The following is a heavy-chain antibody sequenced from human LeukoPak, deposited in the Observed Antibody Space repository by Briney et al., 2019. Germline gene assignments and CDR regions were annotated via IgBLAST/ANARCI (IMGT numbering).Heavy chain of an antibody. D-gene: IGHD3-22*01. V-gene: IGHV4-34*01. CDR2: INHSGST. J-gene: IGHJ4*02. CDR1: GGSFSGYY. CDR3: ARVPLRFYDRMRGKYFDY. Sequence: SETLSLTCAVYGGSFSGYYWSWIRQPPGKGLEWIGEINHSGSTNYNPSHKSRVTISVDTSKNQFSLKLSSVTAADTAVYYCARVPLRFYDRMRGKYFDYWGQGTLVTVSS.